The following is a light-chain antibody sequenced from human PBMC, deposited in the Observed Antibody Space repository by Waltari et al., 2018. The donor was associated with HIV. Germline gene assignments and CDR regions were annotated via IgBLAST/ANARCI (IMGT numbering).Light chain of an antibody. CDR1: QSISTY. Sequence: DIQMTQSPSSLSASVGDRVTITCRASQSISTYLNWYQQKPGIAPSLLIYTASSLQSWVPSRFSGSGSGTDFTLTISSLQPEDFATYYCQQTYSDPPTFGGGSKVEIK. J-gene: IGKJ4*01. V-gene: IGKV1-39*01. CDR3: QQTYSDPPT. CDR2: TAS.